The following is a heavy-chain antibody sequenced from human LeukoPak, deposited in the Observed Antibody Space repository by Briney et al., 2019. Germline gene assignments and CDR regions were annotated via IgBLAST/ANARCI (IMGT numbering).Heavy chain of an antibody. V-gene: IGHV4-34*01. CDR3: ARDAYYYDSSGYSPLYY. CDR1: GGSFSGYY. J-gene: IGHJ4*02. Sequence: SETLSLTCAVYGGSFSGYYWSWIRQPPGKGLEWMGEINHSGSTNYNPSLKSRVTMSVDTSKNQFSLKLSSVTAADTAVYYCARDAYYYDSSGYSPLYYWGQGTLVTVSS. CDR2: INHSGST. D-gene: IGHD3-22*01.